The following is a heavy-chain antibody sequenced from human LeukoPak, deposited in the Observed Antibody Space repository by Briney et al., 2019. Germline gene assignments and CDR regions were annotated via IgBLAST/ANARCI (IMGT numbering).Heavy chain of an antibody. D-gene: IGHD3-22*01. V-gene: IGHV1-69*01. CDR3: ARGDHYYDSSGYFV. CDR1: GGTFSSYA. CDR2: IIPIFGTA. J-gene: IGHJ4*02. Sequence: GASVKVSCKASGGTFSSYAISWVRQAPGQGLEWMGGIIPIFGTANYAQKFQGRVTITADESTSTAYMELSSLRSEDTAVYYCARGDHYYDSSGYFVWGQGTLVTVSS.